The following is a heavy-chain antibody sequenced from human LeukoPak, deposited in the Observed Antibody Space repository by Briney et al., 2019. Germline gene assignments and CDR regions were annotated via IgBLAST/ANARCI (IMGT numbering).Heavy chain of an antibody. CDR3: ASGYCSGGSRYDYYYYYYMDV. V-gene: IGHV4-59*01. D-gene: IGHD2-15*01. CDR1: GGSISSYY. J-gene: IGHJ6*03. Sequence: SETLSLTCTVSGGSISSYYWSWIRQPPGKGLEWIGYIYYSGSTNYNPSLKSRVTISVDTSKNQFSLKLSSVTAADTAVYYCASGYCSGGSRYDYYYYYYMDVWGKGTTVTVSS. CDR2: IYYSGST.